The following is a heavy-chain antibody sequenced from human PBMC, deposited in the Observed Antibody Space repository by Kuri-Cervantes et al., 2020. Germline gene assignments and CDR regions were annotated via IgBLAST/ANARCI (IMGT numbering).Heavy chain of an antibody. V-gene: IGHV3-11*01. CDR3: ARGRTTVTTTADQFAY. J-gene: IGHJ4*02. Sequence: GGSLRLSCAASGFTFSDYYMSWIRQAPGKGLEWVSYISISGSTIYYADSVKGRFTISRDNAKNSLYLQMNSLRAEDTAVYYCARGRTTVTTTADQFAYWGQGTLVTVSS. CDR2: ISISGSTI. D-gene: IGHD4-17*01. CDR1: GFTFSDYY.